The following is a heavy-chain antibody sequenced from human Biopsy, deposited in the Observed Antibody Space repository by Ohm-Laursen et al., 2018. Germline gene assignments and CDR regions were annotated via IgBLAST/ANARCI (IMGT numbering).Heavy chain of an antibody. V-gene: IGHV3-11*01. CDR3: ARDRRDRQHFFDY. Sequence: SLRLSCTASGFTFSDYYMNWFRRAPGKGLEWIAYIHKDSTTEYYADSVRGRFSISRDNAQKSLYLQMNSLRAEDTAVYYCARDRRDRQHFFDYWGQGTEVIVSS. J-gene: IGHJ4*02. D-gene: IGHD3-3*02. CDR2: IHKDSTTE. CDR1: GFTFSDYY.